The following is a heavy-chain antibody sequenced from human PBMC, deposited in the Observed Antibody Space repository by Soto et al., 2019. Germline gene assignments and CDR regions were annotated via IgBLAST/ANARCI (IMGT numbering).Heavy chain of an antibody. CDR3: STGGHWIGYYGMDV. CDR1: GFTFTSSA. V-gene: IGHV1-58*01. J-gene: IGHJ6*02. CDR2: IVVGSGNT. Sequence: ASVKVSCKASGFTFTSSAVQWVRQARGQRLEWIGWIVVGSGNTNYAQKFQERVTITRDMSTSTACMELSSLRSEDAAVYYFSTGGHWIGYYGMDVWGQGTTVTVSS. D-gene: IGHD3-10*01.